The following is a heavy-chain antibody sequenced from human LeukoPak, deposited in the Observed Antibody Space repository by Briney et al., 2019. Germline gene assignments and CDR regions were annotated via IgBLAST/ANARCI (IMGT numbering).Heavy chain of an antibody. Sequence: GRSLRLACAASGFTFDDYAMHWVRQAPGKGLEWVSGISWNSGSIGYADSVKGRFTISRDNAKNSLYLQMNSLRAEDTALYYCAKAGDSTSFQLSYWFDPWGQGTLVIVSS. CDR2: ISWNSGSI. V-gene: IGHV3-9*01. J-gene: IGHJ5*02. D-gene: IGHD2-2*01. CDR1: GFTFDDYA. CDR3: AKAGDSTSFQLSYWFDP.